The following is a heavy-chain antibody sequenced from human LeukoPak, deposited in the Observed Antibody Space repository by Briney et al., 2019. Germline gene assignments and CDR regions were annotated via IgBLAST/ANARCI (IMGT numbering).Heavy chain of an antibody. D-gene: IGHD3-22*01. J-gene: IGHJ4*02. CDR1: GFTVSSNY. V-gene: IGHV3-53*01. CDR3: ARERYYYDSSGYYSYYFDY. CDR2: IYSGGST. Sequence: GGSLRLSCAASGFTVSSNYMSWLRQAPGKGLEWVSVIYSGGSTYYADSVKGRFTISRDNSKNTLYLQMNSLRAEDTAVYYCARERYYYDSSGYYSYYFDYWGQGTLVTVSS.